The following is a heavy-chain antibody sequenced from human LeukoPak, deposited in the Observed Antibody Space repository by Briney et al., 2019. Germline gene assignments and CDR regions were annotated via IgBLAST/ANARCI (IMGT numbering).Heavy chain of an antibody. CDR3: ATDGGRREFDY. V-gene: IGHV3-66*01. CDR2: IYSGGST. Sequence: PGGSLRLSCAASGFSFSNAWMSWVRQAPGKGLEWVSVIYSGGSTYYADSVKARFTISRDKSKSTVYLQMNNLRAEDTAVYYCATDGGRREFDYWGQGTLVTVSS. D-gene: IGHD3-3*01. J-gene: IGHJ4*02. CDR1: GFSFSNAW.